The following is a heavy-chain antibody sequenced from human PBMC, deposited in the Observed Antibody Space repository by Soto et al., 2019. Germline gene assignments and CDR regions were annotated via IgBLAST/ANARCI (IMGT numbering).Heavy chain of an antibody. Sequence: ASVKVSCKASGYTFTSYGISWVRQAPGQGLEWMGWISAYNGNTNYAQKLQGRVTMTTDTSTSTAYMELRSLRSDDTAVYYCARYSYYDILTGYYDYFDYWGQGTPVTVS. V-gene: IGHV1-18*01. CDR2: ISAYNGNT. D-gene: IGHD3-9*01. J-gene: IGHJ4*02. CDR1: GYTFTSYG. CDR3: ARYSYYDILTGYYDYFDY.